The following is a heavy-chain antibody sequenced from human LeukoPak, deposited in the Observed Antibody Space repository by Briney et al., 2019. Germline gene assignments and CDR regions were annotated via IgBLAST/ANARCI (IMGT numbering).Heavy chain of an antibody. CDR1: GFTVSSNY. CDR3: ARETFSSGYHPKDSNYYYMDV. D-gene: IGHD3-22*01. J-gene: IGHJ6*03. CDR2: IYSDRST. Sequence: PGGSLRLSCAVSGFTVSSNYMSWVRQAPGEGLEWVSVIYSDRSTYYADSVKGRFTISRDNSKNTLYLQMNSLRAEDTAVYYCARETFSSGYHPKDSNYYYMDVWGKGTTVTVSS. V-gene: IGHV3-53*01.